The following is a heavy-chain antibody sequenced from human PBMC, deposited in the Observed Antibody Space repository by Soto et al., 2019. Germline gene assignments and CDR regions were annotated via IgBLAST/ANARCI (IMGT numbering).Heavy chain of an antibody. V-gene: IGHV3-23*01. CDR3: AKSATVRGGGWFDP. CDR1: RFTFSTYA. J-gene: IGHJ5*02. Sequence: EVQLLESGGGLVQPGGSLRLSCAASRFTFSTYAMSWVRQAPGKGLEWVSDISGSGGNTYYADSVKGRFTISRDNSKNTLYLQMTSLRAEVTAVYYCAKSATVRGGGWFDPWGQGTLVTVSS. D-gene: IGHD3-10*01. CDR2: ISGSGGNT.